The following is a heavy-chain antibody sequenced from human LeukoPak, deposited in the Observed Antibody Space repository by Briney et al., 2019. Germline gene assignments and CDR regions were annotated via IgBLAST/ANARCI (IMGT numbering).Heavy chain of an antibody. Sequence: ASVKVSCKASGYTFTGYYMHWVRQAPGQGLEWMGWINPNSGGTNYAQKFQGRVTMTRDTSISTAYMELSRLRSDDTAVYYCATGDFLSGSCYASDPWGQGTLVTVSS. V-gene: IGHV1-2*02. CDR3: ATGDFLSGSCYASDP. CDR2: INPNSGGT. CDR1: GYTFTGYY. D-gene: IGHD1-26*01. J-gene: IGHJ5*02.